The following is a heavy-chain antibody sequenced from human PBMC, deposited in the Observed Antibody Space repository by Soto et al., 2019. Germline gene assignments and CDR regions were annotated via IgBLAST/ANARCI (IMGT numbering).Heavy chain of an antibody. J-gene: IGHJ3*02. V-gene: IGHV4-59*01. CDR2: IYYSGST. D-gene: IGHD3-16*02. CDR1: GGSISSYY. Sequence: SETLCLTCTVSGGSISSYYWSWIRQPPGKGLEWIGYIYYSGSTNYNPSLKSRVTISVDTSKNQFSLKLSSVTAADTAVYYCARDKVEGLHLGELSLFAFDIWGQGTMVTGSS. CDR3: ARDKVEGLHLGELSLFAFDI.